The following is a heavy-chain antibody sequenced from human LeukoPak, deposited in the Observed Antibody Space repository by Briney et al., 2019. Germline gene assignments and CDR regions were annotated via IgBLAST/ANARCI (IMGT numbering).Heavy chain of an antibody. CDR2: IYDSGTT. V-gene: IGHV4-39*01. D-gene: IGHD5-12*01. J-gene: IGHJ3*02. CDR1: GXSTSSSTDY. CDR3: ATHRRSGSGGSENAFEI. Sequence: PSETLSLTWTVSGXSTSSSTDYWDWIRQAPGKGLEWIGNIYDSGTTHYNPSLKSRITISGDTSKNQFSLKLNSVTAADTAIYYCATHRRSGSGGSENAFEIWGQGTMVTVSS.